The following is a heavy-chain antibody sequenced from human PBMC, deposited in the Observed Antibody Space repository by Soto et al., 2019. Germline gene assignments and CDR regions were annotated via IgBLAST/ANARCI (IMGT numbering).Heavy chain of an antibody. Sequence: PSETLSLTCTVSGGSISSGGYYWSWIRKHPGKGLEWIGYIYYSGSTYYNPSLKSRVTISVDTSKNQFSLKLSSVTAADTAVYYCAREAPMVRGVTRSYYFDYWGQGTLVTVSS. J-gene: IGHJ4*02. D-gene: IGHD3-10*01. V-gene: IGHV4-31*03. CDR3: AREAPMVRGVTRSYYFDY. CDR2: IYYSGST. CDR1: GGSISSGGYY.